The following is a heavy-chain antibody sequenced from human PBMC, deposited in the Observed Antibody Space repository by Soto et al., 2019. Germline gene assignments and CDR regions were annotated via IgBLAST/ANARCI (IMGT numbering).Heavy chain of an antibody. Sequence: GGSLRLSCAASGFTFSSYWMHWVRQAPGKGLVWVSRINSDGSSTSYADSVKGRFTISRDNAKNTLYLQMNSLRAEDTAVYYCARDSLVSSSWSSGNWFDPWGQGTLVTVSS. CDR2: INSDGSST. D-gene: IGHD6-13*01. J-gene: IGHJ5*02. CDR1: GFTFSSYW. CDR3: ARDSLVSSSWSSGNWFDP. V-gene: IGHV3-74*01.